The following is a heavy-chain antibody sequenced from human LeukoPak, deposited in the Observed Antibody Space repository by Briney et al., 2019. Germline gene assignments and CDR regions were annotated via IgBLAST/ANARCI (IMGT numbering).Heavy chain of an antibody. J-gene: IGHJ6*02. CDR1: GYTFTGYY. CDR2: INPNSGGT. D-gene: IGHD2-15*01. CDR3: ARSEGCSGGSCYSIRSYYYGMDV. V-gene: IGHV1-2*02. Sequence: GASVKVSCKASGYTFTGYYMHWVRQAPGQGLEWMGWINPNSGGTNYAQKFQGRDTMTRDTSISTAYMELSRLRSDDTAVYYCARSEGCSGGSCYSIRSYYYGMDVWGQGTTVTVSS.